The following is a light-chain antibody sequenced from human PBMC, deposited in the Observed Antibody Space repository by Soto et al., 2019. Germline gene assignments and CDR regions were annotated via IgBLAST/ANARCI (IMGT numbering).Light chain of an antibody. CDR2: EVS. CDR3: SSYTSSSTLDYV. J-gene: IGLJ1*01. Sequence: SALTQPASVSGSPGQSITISCTGTSSDVGGYNYVSWYQQHPGKAPKLMIYEVSYRPSGVSNRFSGSKSGNTASLTITGLQAEDEADYYCSSYTSSSTLDYVFGTGTKVTV. CDR1: SSDVGGYNY. V-gene: IGLV2-14*01.